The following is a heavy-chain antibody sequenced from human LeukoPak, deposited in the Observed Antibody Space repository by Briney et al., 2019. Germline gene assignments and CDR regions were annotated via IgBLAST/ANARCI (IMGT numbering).Heavy chain of an antibody. V-gene: IGHV4-34*01. D-gene: IGHD2-15*01. CDR1: GGSFSGYY. Sequence: SDTLSLTCAVYGGSFSGYYWSWIRQPPGKGLEWIGESNHSGSTNYSPSHKIRVTISVDTSKNQFSLKLSSVTAADTAVYYCARGYCSGGSCASTHYYYYYMDVWGKGTTVTVSS. CDR2: SNHSGST. CDR3: ARGYCSGGSCASTHYYYYYMDV. J-gene: IGHJ6*03.